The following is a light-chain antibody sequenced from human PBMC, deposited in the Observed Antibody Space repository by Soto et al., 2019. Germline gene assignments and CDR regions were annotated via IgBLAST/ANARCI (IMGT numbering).Light chain of an antibody. CDR2: EVS. CDR3: FSYTTTSTLV. V-gene: IGLV2-14*01. J-gene: IGLJ1*01. CDR1: NSDIGAYNY. Sequence: LTQPASVSGSPGQSITISCTGTNSDIGAYNYVSWYQHHPGKAPRLMIFEVSNRPSAVASRFSGSKSGNTASLTISGLQADDEADYYCFSYTTTSTLVFGLGTKVTVL.